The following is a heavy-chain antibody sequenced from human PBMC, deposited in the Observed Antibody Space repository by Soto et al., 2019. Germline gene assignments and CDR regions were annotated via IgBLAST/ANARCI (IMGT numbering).Heavy chain of an antibody. V-gene: IGHV3-33*01. CDR2: IWYDGSNK. CDR3: ARDTGDIVVVPAAIGGYGMDV. D-gene: IGHD2-2*01. J-gene: IGHJ6*02. CDR1: GFTFSSYG. Sequence: QVQLVESGGGVVQPGRSLRLYCAASGFTFSSYGMHWVRQAPGKGLEWVAVIWYDGSNKYYADSVKGRFTISRDNSKNTLYLQMNSLRAEDTAVYYCARDTGDIVVVPAAIGGYGMDVWGQGTTVTVSS.